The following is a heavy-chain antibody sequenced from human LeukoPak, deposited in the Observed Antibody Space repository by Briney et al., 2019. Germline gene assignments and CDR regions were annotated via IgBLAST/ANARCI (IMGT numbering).Heavy chain of an antibody. D-gene: IGHD2-15*01. CDR1: GFSNADYG. J-gene: IGHJ4*02. Sequence: GGSLRLSCVGAGFSNADYGMSWVRQGPGKGLEWVAGIDWNGDALQYADSVKGRFTISRGNAKNSLYLQMNTLRPEDTAVYYCARDLSATWYSLAYWGQGTLVTVSS. CDR2: IDWNGDAL. V-gene: IGHV3-20*04. CDR3: ARDLSATWYSLAY.